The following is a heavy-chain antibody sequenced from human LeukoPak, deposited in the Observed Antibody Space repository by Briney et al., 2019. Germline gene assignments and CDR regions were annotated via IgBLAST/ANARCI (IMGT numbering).Heavy chain of an antibody. D-gene: IGHD5-18*01. CDR2: IYYSGST. CDR1: GGSISFHY. J-gene: IGHJ4*02. V-gene: IGHV4-59*11. CDR3: ARDNSYGYDY. Sequence: SETLSLTCTVSGGSISFHYCGWLRQPPGKGLEWIGYIYYSGSTNYNPSLKSRVTISVDTSRNQFSLKLNSVTAADTAVYYCARDNSYGYDYWGQGTLVTVSS.